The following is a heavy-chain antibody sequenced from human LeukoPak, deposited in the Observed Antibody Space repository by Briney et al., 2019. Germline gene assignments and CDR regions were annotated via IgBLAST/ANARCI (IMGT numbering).Heavy chain of an antibody. V-gene: IGHV4-59*01. J-gene: IGHJ4*02. CDR3: ARGTYYYDSSGYYYVDSFDY. CDR2: IYYSEST. Sequence: SETLSLTCTVSGGSISSYYWSWIRQPPGKGLEWIGYIYYSESTNYNPSLKSRVTISVDTSKNQFSLKLSSVTAADTAVYYCARGTYYYDSSGYYYVDSFDYWGQGTLVTVSS. CDR1: GGSISSYY. D-gene: IGHD3-22*01.